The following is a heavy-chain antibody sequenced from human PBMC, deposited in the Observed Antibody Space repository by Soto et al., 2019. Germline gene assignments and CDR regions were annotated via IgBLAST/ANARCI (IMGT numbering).Heavy chain of an antibody. Sequence: QAQLVQSGAEVKKPGSSVKVSCKASGGTFSNYAISWVRQAPGHGLEWMGGIIPLFRTPDYSQKFQGRVSITADESTSTAYMELSSLRSEDTAVYYCARDKDLLQLGGNYYSAMDVWGQGTTVTVSS. CDR2: IIPLFRTP. D-gene: IGHD5-12*01. CDR1: GGTFSNYA. J-gene: IGHJ6*02. CDR3: ARDKDLLQLGGNYYSAMDV. V-gene: IGHV1-69*12.